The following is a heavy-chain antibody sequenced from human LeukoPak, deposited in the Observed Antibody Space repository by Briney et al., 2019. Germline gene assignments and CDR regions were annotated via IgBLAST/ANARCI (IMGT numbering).Heavy chain of an antibody. CDR1: GDSINTNL. D-gene: IGHD6-6*01. CDR2: IYYSGST. J-gene: IGHJ1*01. V-gene: IGHV4-59*08. CDR3: ARVGYSSSSRYFQH. Sequence: SETLSLTCTVSGDSINTNLWNWIRQPPGRGLEWIGYIYYSGSTNYNPSLKSRVAISVDTSKNQFSLKLSSVTAADTAVYYCARVGYSSSSRYFQHWGQGTLVTVSS.